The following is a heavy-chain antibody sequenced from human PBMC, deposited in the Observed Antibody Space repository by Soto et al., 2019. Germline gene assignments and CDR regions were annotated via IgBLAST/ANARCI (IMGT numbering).Heavy chain of an antibody. Sequence: GASVKISCKGSGYSFTSYWIVWVRQMPGKGLEWMGTIYPGDSDTRYSPSFQGQVTISADKFISTAYLQWNSLKASDTAMYFCARHKGYCSSTSCYGMDVWGQGATVTVSS. CDR3: ARHKGYCSSTSCYGMDV. CDR2: IYPGDSDT. J-gene: IGHJ6*02. CDR1: GYSFTSYW. D-gene: IGHD2-2*01. V-gene: IGHV5-51*01.